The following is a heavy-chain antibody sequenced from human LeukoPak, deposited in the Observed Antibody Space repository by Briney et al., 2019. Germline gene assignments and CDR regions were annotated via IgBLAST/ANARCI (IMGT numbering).Heavy chain of an antibody. CDR1: GYTFTSYY. CDR3: ARETARIAVAGTGSDY. CDR2: INPSGGST. Sequence: VASVKVSCKASGYTFTSYYMHWVRQAPGQGLEWMGIINPSGGSTSYAQKFQGRVTMTRDTSTSTVYMELSSLRSDDTAVYYCARETARIAVAGTGSDYWGQGTLVTVSS. J-gene: IGHJ4*02. V-gene: IGHV1-46*01. D-gene: IGHD6-19*01.